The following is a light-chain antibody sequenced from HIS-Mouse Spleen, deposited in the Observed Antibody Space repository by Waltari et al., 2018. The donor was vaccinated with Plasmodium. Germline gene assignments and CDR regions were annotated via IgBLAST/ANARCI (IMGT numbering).Light chain of an antibody. V-gene: IGLV3-10*01. CDR1: ALPKKY. Sequence: SYELTQPPSVSVSPGQTARITCSGAALPKKYAYWYQQKSGQAPVLVIYEDSKRPSGIPGRFSGSSSGTMATLTISGAQVEDEADYYGYSTDSSGNHRVFGGGTKLTVL. J-gene: IGLJ3*02. CDR3: YSTDSSGNHRV. CDR2: EDS.